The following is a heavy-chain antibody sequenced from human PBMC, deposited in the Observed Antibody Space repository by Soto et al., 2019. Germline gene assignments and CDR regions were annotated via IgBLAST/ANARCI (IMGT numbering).Heavy chain of an antibody. CDR3: ATLGELSGNYYYYYMDV. Sequence: PGGSLRLSCAASGFTFSSYAMSWVRQAPGKGLEWVSAISGSGGSTYYADSVKGRFTISRDNSKNTLYLQMNSLRAEDTAVYYCATLGELSGNYYYYYMDVWGKGTTVTVSS. CDR1: GFTFSSYA. J-gene: IGHJ6*03. D-gene: IGHD3-16*02. CDR2: ISGSGGST. V-gene: IGHV3-23*01.